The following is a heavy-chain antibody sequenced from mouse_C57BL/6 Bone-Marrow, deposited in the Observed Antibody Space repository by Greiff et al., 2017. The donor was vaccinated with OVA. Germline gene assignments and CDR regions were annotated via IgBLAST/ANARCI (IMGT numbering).Heavy chain of an antibody. CDR2: IDPENGDT. Sequence: EVQLQQYGAELVRPGASVKLSCTASGFNIKDDYMHWVKQRPEQGMEWIGWIDPENGDTEYASKFQGKATITADTSSNTAYLQLSSLTSEDTAVYYCTTLGYLFAYWGQGTLVTVSA. CDR1: GFNIKDDY. D-gene: IGHD2-2*01. J-gene: IGHJ3*01. CDR3: TTLGYLFAY. V-gene: IGHV14-4*01.